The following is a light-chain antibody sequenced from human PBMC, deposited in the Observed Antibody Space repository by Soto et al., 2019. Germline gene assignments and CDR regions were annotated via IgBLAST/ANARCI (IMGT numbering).Light chain of an antibody. CDR2: DAS. J-gene: IGKJ2*01. CDR3: QQYERPPFA. CDR1: LRVSNSY. Sequence: EIVLTQSPGTLSLSPGDRATLSCRASLRVSNSYLAWYQQKPGQAPRLLIYDASTRAAGVPDRVTGGGSGTDFTLTISALEPEDFALYFCQQYERPPFAFGQGTRLEI. V-gene: IGKV3-20*01.